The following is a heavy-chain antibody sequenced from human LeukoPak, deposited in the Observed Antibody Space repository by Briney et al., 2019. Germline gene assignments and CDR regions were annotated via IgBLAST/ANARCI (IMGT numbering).Heavy chain of an antibody. D-gene: IGHD3-3*01. CDR2: IYTSGST. J-gene: IGHJ4*02. Sequence: SETLSLTCTVSGGSISSYYWSWIRQPAGKGLEWIGRIYTSGSTNYNPSLKSRVTMSVDTSKNQFSLKLSSVTAADTAVYYCASTYYDFWSGYSDRRRFHYFDYWGQGTLVTVSP. V-gene: IGHV4-4*07. CDR3: ASTYYDFWSGYSDRRRFHYFDY. CDR1: GGSISSYY.